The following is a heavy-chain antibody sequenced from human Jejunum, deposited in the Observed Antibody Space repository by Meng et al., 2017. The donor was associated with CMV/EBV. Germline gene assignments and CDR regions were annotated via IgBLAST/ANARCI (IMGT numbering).Heavy chain of an antibody. CDR3: ARVERSDDSRYRPFDY. D-gene: IGHD3-16*01. J-gene: IGHJ4*02. CDR2: IEQDGSEK. Sequence: TFSKYWMTRVRQVPGRGLEWVATIEQDGSEKDYGDSVKGRFTISRDNANNSLSLQLNYPRVEDTAIYYRARVERSDDSRYRPFDYWGQGSLVTVSS. V-gene: IGHV3-7*01. CDR1: TFSKYW.